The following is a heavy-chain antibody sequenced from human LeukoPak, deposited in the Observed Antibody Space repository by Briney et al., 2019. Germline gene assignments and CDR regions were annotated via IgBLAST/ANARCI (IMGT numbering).Heavy chain of an antibody. V-gene: IGHV1-2*02. J-gene: IGHJ2*01. CDR2: INPNSGGT. D-gene: IGHD3-10*01. CDR1: GYTFTGYY. Sequence: ASVKVSCKASGYTFTGYYMHWVRQAPGQGLEWMGWINPNSGGTNYAQKFQGRVTMTRDTSISTAYMELSRLRSGDTAVYYCARDYGSGTYWYFDLWGRGTLVTVSS. CDR3: ARDYGSGTYWYFDL.